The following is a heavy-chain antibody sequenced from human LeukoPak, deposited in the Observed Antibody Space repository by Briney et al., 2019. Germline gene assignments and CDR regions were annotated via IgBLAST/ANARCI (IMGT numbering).Heavy chain of an antibody. CDR3: ARDAYCTSASCRRDFDS. J-gene: IGHJ4*02. CDR2: ISGSGYNT. V-gene: IGHV3-23*01. Sequence: GGSLRLSCAVSGCTFSSYAISWVRQAPGAGLQWVSAISGSGYNTYYADSVKGRFTISRGNSKSTLYLQMDSLRAEDTAVYYCARDAYCTSASCRRDFDSWGQGTLVTVSS. CDR1: GCTFSSYA. D-gene: IGHD2-2*01.